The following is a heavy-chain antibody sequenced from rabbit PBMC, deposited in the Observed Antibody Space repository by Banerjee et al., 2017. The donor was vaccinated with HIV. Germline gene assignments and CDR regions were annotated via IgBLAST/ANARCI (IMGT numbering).Heavy chain of an antibody. J-gene: IGHJ4*01. D-gene: IGHD2-1*01. V-gene: IGHV1S40*01. Sequence: QSLEESGGDLVKPGASPTLTCTASGFSFNSSYYMCWARQAPGKGLEWIGCIYAGKGSTDYASWVNGRFTISSDNAQNTVDLQMNSLTAADTATYFCARGDGYDDYGDYYFNLWGQGTLVTVS. CDR3: ARGDGYDDYGDYYFNL. CDR1: GFSFNSSYY. CDR2: IYAGKGST.